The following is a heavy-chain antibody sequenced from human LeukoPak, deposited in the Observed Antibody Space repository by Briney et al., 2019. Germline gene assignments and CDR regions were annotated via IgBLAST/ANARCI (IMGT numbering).Heavy chain of an antibody. V-gene: IGHV4-34*01. CDR3: ARTTWIQLLMGYFDY. CDR2: INHSGST. CDR1: GGSFSGYY. Sequence: SETLSLTCAVYGGSFSGYYWSWIRQPPGKGLEWIGEINHSGSTNYNPSLKSRVTISVDTSKNQFSLKLSSVTAADTAVYYCARTTWIQLLMGYFDYWGQGTLVTVSS. D-gene: IGHD5-18*01. J-gene: IGHJ4*02.